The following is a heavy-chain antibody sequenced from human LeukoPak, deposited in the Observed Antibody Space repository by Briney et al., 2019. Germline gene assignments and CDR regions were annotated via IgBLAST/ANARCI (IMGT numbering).Heavy chain of an antibody. J-gene: IGHJ4*02. CDR3: AKVRRIAAAGPLDY. Sequence: PGGSLKLSCAASGFTFSSYAMSWVRQAPGKGLEWVSAISGSGGSTYYADSVKGRFTISRDNSKNTLYLQMNSLRAEDTAVYYCAKVRRIAAAGPLDYWGQGTLVTVSS. CDR2: ISGSGGST. CDR1: GFTFSSYA. D-gene: IGHD6-13*01. V-gene: IGHV3-23*01.